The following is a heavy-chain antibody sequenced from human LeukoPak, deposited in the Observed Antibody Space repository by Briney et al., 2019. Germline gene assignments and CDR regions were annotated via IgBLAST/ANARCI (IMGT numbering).Heavy chain of an antibody. V-gene: IGHV3-33*08. Sequence: PGGSLRLSCAASGFTFSSYWMSWVRQAPGKGLEWVAIIWYDGINKYCADSVKGRFTISRDNSKNTLYLQMNSLRAEDTAVYYCARDYYDSSGQLHAGAHAFDIWGQGTMVTVSS. J-gene: IGHJ3*02. CDR2: IWYDGINK. D-gene: IGHD3-22*01. CDR3: ARDYYDSSGQLHAGAHAFDI. CDR1: GFTFSSYW.